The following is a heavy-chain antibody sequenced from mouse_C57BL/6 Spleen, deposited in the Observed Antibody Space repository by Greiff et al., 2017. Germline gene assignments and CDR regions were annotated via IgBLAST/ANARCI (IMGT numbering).Heavy chain of an antibody. Sequence: QVQLKQSGAELVRPGTSVKVSCKASGYAFTNYLIEWVKQRPGPGLEWIGVINPGSGGTNYNEKFKGKATLTADKSSSTAYTQLSSLTSEDSAVYFCARHGSSYSWFAYWGQGTLVTVSA. J-gene: IGHJ3*01. V-gene: IGHV1-54*01. CDR2: INPGSGGT. CDR3: ARHGSSYSWFAY. D-gene: IGHD1-1*01. CDR1: GYAFTNYL.